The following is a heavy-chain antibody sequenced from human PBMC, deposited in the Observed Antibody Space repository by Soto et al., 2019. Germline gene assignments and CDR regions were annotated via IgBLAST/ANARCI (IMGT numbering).Heavy chain of an antibody. CDR2: ISAYNGNT. D-gene: IGHD2-2*01. J-gene: IGHJ6*02. V-gene: IGHV1-18*01. CDR1: GYTFTSYG. CDR3: ARERVLVPGGGYYYYGMDV. Sequence: QVQLVQSGAEVKKPGASVKVSCKASGYTFTSYGISWVRQAPGQGLEWMGWISAYNGNTNYAQKLQGRVTMPTDTSKSTAYMELRSLRSDDTAVYYCARERVLVPGGGYYYYGMDVWGQGTTVTVSS.